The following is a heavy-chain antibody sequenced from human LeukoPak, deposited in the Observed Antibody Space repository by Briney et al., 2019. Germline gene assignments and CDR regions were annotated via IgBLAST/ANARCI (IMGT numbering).Heavy chain of an antibody. J-gene: IGHJ4*02. D-gene: IGHD1-26*01. CDR3: ARVWELSFDH. CDR2: SYSDDNG. CDR1: GFTVSTDH. Sequence: GGSLRLSCAASGFTVSTDHMSWVRQAPGKGLEWVAVSYSDDNGHYTESVKGRFTISRDNSKNTLYLQMNSLRAEDTAIYYCARVWELSFDHWGQGTLVTVSS. V-gene: IGHV3-53*01.